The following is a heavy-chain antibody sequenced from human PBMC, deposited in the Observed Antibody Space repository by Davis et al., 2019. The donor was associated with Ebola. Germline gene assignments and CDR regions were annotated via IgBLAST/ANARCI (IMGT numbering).Heavy chain of an antibody. V-gene: IGHV3-15*07. CDR2: IKSKTDGGTT. D-gene: IGHD2-2*01. J-gene: IGHJ6*02. CDR1: GFTFSNAW. Sequence: PGGSLRLSCAASGFTFSNAWMNWVRQAPGKGLEWVGRIKSKTDGGTTDYAAPVKGRFTISRDDSKNTLYLQMNSLKTEDTAVYYCTTDHVGSYCSSTSCAQHYYYGMDVWGQGTTVTVSS. CDR3: TTDHVGSYCSSTSCAQHYYYGMDV.